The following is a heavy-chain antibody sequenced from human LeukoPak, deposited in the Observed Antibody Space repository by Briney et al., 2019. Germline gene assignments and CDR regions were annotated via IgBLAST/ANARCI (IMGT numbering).Heavy chain of an antibody. CDR2: INPNSGGT. CDR1: GYTFTSYG. D-gene: IGHD2-8*01. CDR3: ARVRGYCTNGVCYNPHWFDP. J-gene: IGHJ5*02. V-gene: IGHV1-2*02. Sequence: ASVKVSCKASGYTFTSYGISWVRQAPGQGLEWMGWINPNSGGTNYAQKFQGRVTMTRDTSISTAYMELSRLRSDDTAVYYCARVRGYCTNGVCYNPHWFDPWGQGTLVTVSS.